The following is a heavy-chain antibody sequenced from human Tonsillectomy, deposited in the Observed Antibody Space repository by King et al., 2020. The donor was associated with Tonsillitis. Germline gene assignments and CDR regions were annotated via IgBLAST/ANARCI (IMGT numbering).Heavy chain of an antibody. Sequence: QLVQSGAEVKKPGASVKVSCKASGYTFTGYYIQWVRQAPGQGLEWMGWINPDSGGTNYAQKFQGRVTMTRDTSTTTAYMELSSLNSDDTAVYYCMTGGGGYYGVDVWGQGTTVTVSS. V-gene: IGHV1-2*02. CDR3: MTGGGGYYGVDV. CDR2: INPDSGGT. CDR1: GYTFTGYY. J-gene: IGHJ6*02.